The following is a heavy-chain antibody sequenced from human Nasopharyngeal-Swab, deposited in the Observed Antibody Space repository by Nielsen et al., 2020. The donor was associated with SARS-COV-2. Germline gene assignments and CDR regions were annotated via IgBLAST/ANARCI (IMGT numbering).Heavy chain of an antibody. J-gene: IGHJ6*02. D-gene: IGHD3-3*01. CDR2: ISSSSSYI. CDR1: GFTFSSYS. V-gene: IGHV3-21*01. CDR3: ASNLGWLLSPYYYGMDV. Sequence: GGSLRLSCAASGFTFSSYSMNWVRQAPGKGLEWVSSISSSSSYIYYADSVKGRFTISRDNAKNSLYLQMNSLRAEDTAVYYCASNLGWLLSPYYYGMDVWGQGTTVTVSS.